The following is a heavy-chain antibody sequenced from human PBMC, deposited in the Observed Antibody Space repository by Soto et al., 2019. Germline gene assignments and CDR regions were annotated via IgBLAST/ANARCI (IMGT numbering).Heavy chain of an antibody. V-gene: IGHV3-23*01. D-gene: IGHD6-19*01. CDR1: GFTFSSYA. CDR3: AKAGFSSGWSPSYFDY. CDR2: MSGTGGST. J-gene: IGHJ4*02. Sequence: EVQLLESGGGLVQPGRSRRLSCAASGFTFSSYAMNWVRQAPGKGLEWVSAMSGTGGSTYYADSVKGRFTISRDNSKNTLYLQMNSLRVEDTAVFYCAKAGFSSGWSPSYFDYWGQGPLVTVSS.